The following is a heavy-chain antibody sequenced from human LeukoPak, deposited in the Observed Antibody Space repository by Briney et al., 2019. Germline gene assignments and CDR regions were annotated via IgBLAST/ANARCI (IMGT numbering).Heavy chain of an antibody. CDR1: GFTFSSNA. D-gene: IGHD5-18*01. J-gene: IGHJ4*02. CDR3: ARADWDTAMIDY. CDR2: ISSSSSYI. V-gene: IGHV3-21*01. Sequence: PGGSLRLSCAASGFTFSSNAMSWVRQAPGKGLEWVSSISSSSSYIYYADSVKGRFTISRDNAKNSLYLQMNSLRAEDTAVYYCARADWDTAMIDYWGQGTLVTVSS.